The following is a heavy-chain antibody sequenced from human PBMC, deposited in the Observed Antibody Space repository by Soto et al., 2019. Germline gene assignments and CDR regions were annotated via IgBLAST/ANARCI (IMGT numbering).Heavy chain of an antibody. CDR1: GGSISSRGYY. CDR2: IYHSGST. J-gene: IGHJ5*02. V-gene: IGHV4-39*07. D-gene: IGHD6-19*01. Sequence: SSETLSLTCTVSGGSISSRGYYWGWIRQPPGKGLEWIGSIYHSGSTNYSPSLKSRVTISVDTSKNQFSLKLSSVTAADTAVYYCKGESGCRSGCHNEGAPANWFDPWGQGTLVTVSS. CDR3: KGESGCRSGCHNEGAPANWFDP.